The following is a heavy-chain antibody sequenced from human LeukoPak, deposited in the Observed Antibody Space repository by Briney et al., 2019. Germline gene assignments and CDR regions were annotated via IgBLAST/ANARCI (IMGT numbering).Heavy chain of an antibody. CDR1: GFTFSNYA. J-gene: IGHJ4*02. Sequence: GRSLRLSCAASGFTFSNYAMHWVRQAPGKGLEWVAVISYDASNKYYADSVKGRFTISRDNSKNTLYLQMNSLRAEDTAVYYCARRYCSGTSCTLDYWGQGTLVTVSS. CDR2: ISYDASNK. CDR3: ARRYCSGTSCTLDY. D-gene: IGHD2-2*01. V-gene: IGHV3-30-3*01.